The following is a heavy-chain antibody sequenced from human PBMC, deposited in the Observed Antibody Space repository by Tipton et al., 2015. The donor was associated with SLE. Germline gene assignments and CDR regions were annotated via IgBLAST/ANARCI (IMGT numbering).Heavy chain of an antibody. D-gene: IGHD2-2*01. CDR1: GGSIGRYH. J-gene: IGHJ5*02. Sequence: TLSLTCTVSGGSIGRYHWSWIRQSPGRGLEWIGCVTFSGTTYYNPSLKSRVTMSVDTSKNQFSLNVRSVTAADSALYYCARDRGLVITPAAMGLGPWGQGSLVTVSS. CDR2: VTFSGTT. V-gene: IGHV4-59*01. CDR3: ARDRGLVITPAAMGLGP.